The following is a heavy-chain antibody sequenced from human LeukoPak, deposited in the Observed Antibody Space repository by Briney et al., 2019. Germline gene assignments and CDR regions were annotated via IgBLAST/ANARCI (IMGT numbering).Heavy chain of an antibody. J-gene: IGHJ4*02. CDR2: ISGSGGSV. D-gene: IGHD3-10*01. V-gene: IGHV3-23*01. Sequence: GGSLRLSCAASGFTFSNYAMTWVRQAPGEGLQWVSAISGSGGSVYYADSVKGRLTISRDNSKNTLHLQMNSLSAGDTALYYCAKERTPNYYGSGLDYWGQGTLVNVSS. CDR1: GFTFSNYA. CDR3: AKERTPNYYGSGLDY.